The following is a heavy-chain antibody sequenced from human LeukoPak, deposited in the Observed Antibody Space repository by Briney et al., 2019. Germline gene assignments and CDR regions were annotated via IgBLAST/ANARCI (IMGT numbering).Heavy chain of an antibody. D-gene: IGHD6-19*01. V-gene: IGHV3-11*06. CDR1: GFTFSDYY. Sequence: GGSLRLSCAASGFTFSDYYMSWIRQAPGKGLEWASYISSSSSYTNYADSVEGRFTISRDNAKNSLYLQMNSLRAEDTAVYYCARVIAVAGAFDYWGQGTLVTVSS. CDR3: ARVIAVAGAFDY. J-gene: IGHJ4*02. CDR2: ISSSSSYT.